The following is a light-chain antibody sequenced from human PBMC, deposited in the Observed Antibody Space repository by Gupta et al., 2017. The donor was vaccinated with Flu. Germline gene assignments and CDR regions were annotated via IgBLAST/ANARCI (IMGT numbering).Light chain of an antibody. Sequence: QSVLTQPPSASGTPGQRVTISCSGSSSTIGSNYVYWYQQLPGTAPKLLIYRNNQRPSGVPDRFSGSKSCTSASLAISGLRSEDEADYYCAAWDDSLSGVVFGGGTKLTVL. CDR1: SSTIGSNY. V-gene: IGLV1-47*01. CDR3: AAWDDSLSGVV. CDR2: RNN. J-gene: IGLJ2*01.